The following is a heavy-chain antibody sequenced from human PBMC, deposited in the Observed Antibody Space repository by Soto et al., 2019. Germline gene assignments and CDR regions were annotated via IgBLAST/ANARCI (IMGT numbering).Heavy chain of an antibody. J-gene: IGHJ4*02. V-gene: IGHV3-30-3*01. Sequence: QVQLVESGGGVVQPGRSLRLSCAASGFIFSTYTMHWVRQAPGKGLEWLTVMSYDGSQKYYADSVKGRLTISRDNSKNTLYLQMTSLRAEDTAVYHCAIAKSSSWHNFGYWGQGTLVTVSS. CDR3: AIAKSSSWHNFGY. CDR1: GFIFSTYT. D-gene: IGHD6-13*01. CDR2: MSYDGSQK.